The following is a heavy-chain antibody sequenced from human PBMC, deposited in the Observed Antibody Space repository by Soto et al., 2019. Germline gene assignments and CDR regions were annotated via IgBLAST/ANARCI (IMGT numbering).Heavy chain of an antibody. CDR1: GFTFSSFG. D-gene: IGHD4-17*01. J-gene: IGHJ4*02. Sequence: QVQLVESGGGVVQPGRSLRLSCEVSGFTFSSFGMHWVRQAPGKGLEWVAVIANDGSIQYYGDSVKGRFTISRDNSKNTLYLQMNSLRDEDTAVYYCAKLSRRGTTVMHFDFWGQGTLVTVSS. V-gene: IGHV3-30*18. CDR2: IANDGSIQ. CDR3: AKLSRRGTTVMHFDF.